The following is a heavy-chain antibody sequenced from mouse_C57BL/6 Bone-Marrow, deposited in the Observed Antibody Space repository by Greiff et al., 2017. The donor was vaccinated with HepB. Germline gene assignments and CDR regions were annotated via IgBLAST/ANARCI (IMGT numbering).Heavy chain of an antibody. Sequence: EVKVVESGGGLVQPGGSLKLSCAASGFTFSDYYMYWVRQTPEKRLEWVAYISNGGGSTYYPDTVKGRFTISRDNAKNTLYLQMSRLKSEDTAMYYCARRDDYWYFDVWGTGTTVTVSS. V-gene: IGHV5-12*01. D-gene: IGHD2-3*01. CDR2: ISNGGGST. CDR3: ARRDDYWYFDV. J-gene: IGHJ1*03. CDR1: GFTFSDYY.